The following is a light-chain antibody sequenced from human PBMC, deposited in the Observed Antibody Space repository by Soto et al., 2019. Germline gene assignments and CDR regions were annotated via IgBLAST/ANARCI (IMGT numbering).Light chain of an antibody. CDR2: GAS. V-gene: IGKV3-20*01. J-gene: IGKJ1*01. CDR3: KQYGSSRT. CDR1: QSVSSSY. Sequence: EIVLTQSPGTLSLSPGERATLSCRASQSVSSSYLAWYQQKPGQAPRLLIYGASSRATGIPDRFSGSGSGTDFPLNISRLEPEDFAVYYCKQYGSSRTFGQWTKVELK.